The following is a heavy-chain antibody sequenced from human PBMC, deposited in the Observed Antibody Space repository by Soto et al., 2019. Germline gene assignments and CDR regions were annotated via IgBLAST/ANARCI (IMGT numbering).Heavy chain of an antibody. Sequence: GASVKVSCKASGGTFSSYAISWVRQAPGQGLEWMGGIIPIFGTANYAQKFQGRVTITADESTSTAYMELSSLRSEDTAVYYCAIFSSSGTLYYYYGMDVWGQGTTVTVSS. V-gene: IGHV1-69*13. D-gene: IGHD6-13*01. J-gene: IGHJ6*02. CDR2: IIPIFGTA. CDR3: AIFSSSGTLYYYYGMDV. CDR1: GGTFSSYA.